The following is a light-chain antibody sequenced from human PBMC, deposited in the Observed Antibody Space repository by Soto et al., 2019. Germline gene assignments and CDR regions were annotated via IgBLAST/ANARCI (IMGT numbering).Light chain of an antibody. V-gene: IGKV1-5*01. J-gene: IGKJ5*01. CDR2: DAS. CDR3: QQSYSTPPIT. Sequence: DIQMTQSPSTLSASVGDRVTITCRASQSISSGLAWYQQKPGKAPKLLIYDASSLKSGVPSRFSGNGSGTEFTLTISSLQPEDFATYYCQQSYSTPPITFGQGTRLEIK. CDR1: QSISSG.